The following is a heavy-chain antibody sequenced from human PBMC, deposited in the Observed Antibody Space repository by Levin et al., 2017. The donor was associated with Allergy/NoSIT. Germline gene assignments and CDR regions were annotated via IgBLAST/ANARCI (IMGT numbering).Heavy chain of an antibody. CDR3: ARDSGEYWSGDGPYYGMDV. CDR2: ISNVGTNK. V-gene: IGHV3-30*04. Sequence: GGSLRLSCAASGLTFSSFAMHWVRQAPGKGLEWVAIISNVGTNKYYADSVKGRFTISRDNSKNTMYLQMNSLRVDDTAVYYCARDSGEYWSGDGPYYGMDVWGQGTTVTVSS. D-gene: IGHD3-3*01. J-gene: IGHJ6*02. CDR1: GLTFSSFA.